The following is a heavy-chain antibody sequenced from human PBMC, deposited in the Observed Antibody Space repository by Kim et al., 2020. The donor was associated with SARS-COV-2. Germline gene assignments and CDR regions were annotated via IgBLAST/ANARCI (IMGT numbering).Heavy chain of an antibody. CDR3: ATDRRRFDY. V-gene: IGHV3-23*05. J-gene: IGHJ4*02. CDR2: ST. Sequence: STYYAESVKGRFTISRDNSKNTLDLQMDSLGAEDTAVDYWATDRRRFDYWGQGTLVTVSS. D-gene: IGHD2-15*01.